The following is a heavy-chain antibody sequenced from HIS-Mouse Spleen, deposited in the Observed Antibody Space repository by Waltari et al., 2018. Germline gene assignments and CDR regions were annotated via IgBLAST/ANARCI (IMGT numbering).Heavy chain of an antibody. Sequence: QLQLQESGPGLVKPSETLSLTCTVSGGPISSSSYYWCWLRQPPGKGLEWIGSIYYSGLTYYHPSLKSRFTISVDTSKTQFSLKLSSVTAADTAVYYCAREIPYSSSWYDWYFDLWGRGTLVTVSS. CDR1: GGPISSSSYY. J-gene: IGHJ2*01. CDR3: AREIPYSSSWYDWYFDL. D-gene: IGHD6-13*01. V-gene: IGHV4-39*07. CDR2: IYYSGLT.